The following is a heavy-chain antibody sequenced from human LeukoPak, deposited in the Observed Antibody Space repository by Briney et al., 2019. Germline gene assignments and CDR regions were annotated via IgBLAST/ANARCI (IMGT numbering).Heavy chain of an antibody. CDR3: AREDGRDGYNYVAY. Sequence: PSETLSLTCTVSGGSISNYYWNWIRQPPGKGLEWIGYVYYTGSTIYNPSLRSRVTISLDTSKSQFSLKLSSVTAADTAVYYCAREDGRDGYNYVAYWGQGTLVTVSS. CDR1: GGSISNYY. CDR2: VYYTGST. V-gene: IGHV4-59*01. D-gene: IGHD5-24*01. J-gene: IGHJ4*02.